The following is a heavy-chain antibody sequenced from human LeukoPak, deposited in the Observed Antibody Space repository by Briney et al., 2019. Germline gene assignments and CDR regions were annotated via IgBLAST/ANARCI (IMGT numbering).Heavy chain of an antibody. J-gene: IGHJ3*02. CDR1: GGSISSSSYY. CDR2: IYYSGST. Sequence: SETLSLTCTVSGGSISSSSYYWGWIRQPPGKGLEWIGSIYYSGSTYYNPSLKSRVTISVDTSKNQFSLKLSSVTAADTAVYYCARSWLYNAFDIWGQGTMVTVSS. CDR3: ARSWLYNAFDI. D-gene: IGHD5-12*01. V-gene: IGHV4-39*01.